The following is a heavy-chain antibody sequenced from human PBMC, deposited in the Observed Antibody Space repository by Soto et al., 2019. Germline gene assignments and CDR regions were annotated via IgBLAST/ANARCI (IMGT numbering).Heavy chain of an antibody. CDR2: INHSGST. J-gene: IGHJ4*02. Sequence: QVQLQQWGAGLLKPSETLSLTCAVYGGSFSAYYWSWIRQPPGKGLEWIGDINHSGSTNYNPSLKSRVTISVDPSNYLFSLRLSSVTAADTAVYYCASTGGCRSTSCYLASSDYWGQGSLVTVSS. D-gene: IGHD2-2*01. CDR1: GGSFSAYY. CDR3: ASTGGCRSTSCYLASSDY. V-gene: IGHV4-34*01.